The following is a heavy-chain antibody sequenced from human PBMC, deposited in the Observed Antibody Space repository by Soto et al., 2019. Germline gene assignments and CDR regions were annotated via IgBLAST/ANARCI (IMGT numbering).Heavy chain of an antibody. D-gene: IGHD2-15*01. V-gene: IGHV3-23*01. Sequence: EVQLLESGGNLVQPGGSLRLSCAASGFTFRDYAMSWVRQAPGKGLEWVSSVTPGGGNTYYADSVRGRFAMSRDNSKNTVSLQMTSLRVEDTAVYYCANSLGGQVRVYWGQGTLVTVSS. CDR3: ANSLGGQVRVY. J-gene: IGHJ4*02. CDR2: VTPGGGNT. CDR1: GFTFRDYA.